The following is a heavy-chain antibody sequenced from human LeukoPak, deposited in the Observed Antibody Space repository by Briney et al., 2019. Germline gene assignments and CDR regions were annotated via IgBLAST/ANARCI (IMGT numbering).Heavy chain of an antibody. CDR3: ARLMGSAGSPYFQH. Sequence: GGSLRLSCSASGFTFSDYYMSLIRQAPAKVLEWVSYIRSSRSTIYYADSVKGRFTISRDNAKNSLYLQMNSLRAEDTAVYYCARLMGSAGSPYFQHWGQGTLVTVSS. J-gene: IGHJ1*01. V-gene: IGHV3-11*01. CDR1: GFTFSDYY. CDR2: IRSSRSTI. D-gene: IGHD3-16*01.